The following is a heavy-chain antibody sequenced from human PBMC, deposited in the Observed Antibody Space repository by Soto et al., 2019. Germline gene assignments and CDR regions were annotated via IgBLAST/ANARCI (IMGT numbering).Heavy chain of an antibody. CDR2: MNPNSGNT. J-gene: IGHJ6*02. CDR3: AREKTSYGMDV. Sequence: ASVKVFCKASGYTFTSYDINWVRQATGQGLEWMGWMNPNSGNTGYAQKFQGRVTMTRNTSISTAYMELSSLRSEDTAVYYCAREKTSYGMDVSGQGTTVTVSS. CDR1: GYTFTSYD. V-gene: IGHV1-8*01.